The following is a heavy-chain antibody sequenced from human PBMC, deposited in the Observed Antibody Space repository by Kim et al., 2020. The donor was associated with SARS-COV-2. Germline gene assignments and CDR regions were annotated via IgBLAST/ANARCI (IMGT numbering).Heavy chain of an antibody. CDR2: ISGSGGST. V-gene: IGHV3-23*01. Sequence: GGSLRLSCAASGFTFSSYAMSWVRQAPGKGLEWVSAISGSGGSTYYADSVKGRFTISRDNSKNTLYLQMNSLRAEDTAVYYCAKDPYDSSGYYPTGYFDYWGQGTLVTVSS. CDR1: GFTFSSYA. CDR3: AKDPYDSSGYYPTGYFDY. D-gene: IGHD3-22*01. J-gene: IGHJ4*02.